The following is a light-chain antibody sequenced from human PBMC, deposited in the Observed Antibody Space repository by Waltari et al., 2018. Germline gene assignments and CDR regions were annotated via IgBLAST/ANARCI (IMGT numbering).Light chain of an antibody. J-gene: IGLJ3*02. CDR3: CSYAGSFTWV. Sequence: QSAPTQPASVSGSPGQSITISCTGTNSDVGRYNLVSWYQQHPDKAHKLIIYDVTERPSWVSDRLSGSKSGNTASLTISGLQAEDEADYYCCSYAGSFTWVFGGGTKLTVL. CDR2: DVT. CDR1: NSDVGRYNL. V-gene: IGLV2-23*02.